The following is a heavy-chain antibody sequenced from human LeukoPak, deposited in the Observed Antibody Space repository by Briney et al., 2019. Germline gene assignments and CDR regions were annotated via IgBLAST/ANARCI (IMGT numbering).Heavy chain of an antibody. D-gene: IGHD3-16*01. CDR2: IYHSGST. CDR3: ARGAPFMITFGEPGDAFDI. J-gene: IGHJ3*02. CDR1: GGSISSGGYS. Sequence: SETLSLTCAVSGGSISSGGYSWSWIRQPPGKGLEWIGYIYHSGSTYYNPSLKSRVTISVDRSKNQFSLKLSSVTAADTAVYYCARGAPFMITFGEPGDAFDIWGQGTMVTVSS. V-gene: IGHV4-30-2*01.